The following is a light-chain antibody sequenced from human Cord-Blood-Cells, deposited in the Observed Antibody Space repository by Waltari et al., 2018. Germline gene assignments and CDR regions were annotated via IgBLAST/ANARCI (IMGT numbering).Light chain of an antibody. CDR2: DAS. J-gene: IGKJ4*01. Sequence: EIVLTQSPASLSLSQGESATLSCSASQSVSSYLARYQQKPGQAPRLLIYDASNRATSIPARFSGSRSGTDFTLTISSLEPEDFAVYYCQQRSNWPPLTFGGGTKVEIK. CDR1: QSVSSY. V-gene: IGKV3-11*01. CDR3: QQRSNWPPLT.